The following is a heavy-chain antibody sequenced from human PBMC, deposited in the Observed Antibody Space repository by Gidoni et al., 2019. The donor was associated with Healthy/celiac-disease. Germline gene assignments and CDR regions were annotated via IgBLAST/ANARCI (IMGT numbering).Heavy chain of an antibody. J-gene: IGHJ4*02. D-gene: IGHD3-22*01. CDR3: ARGYYYDSSGLLLEADY. Sequence: QVQLQESGPGLVKPSGTLSLTCAVSGGSISSSNWWSWVRQPPGKGLEWIGEIYHSGSPNYNPSLKSRVTISVDKSKNQFSLKLSSVTAADTAVYYCARGYYYDSSGLLLEADYWGQGTLVTVSS. CDR2: IYHSGSP. V-gene: IGHV4-4*02. CDR1: GGSISSSNW.